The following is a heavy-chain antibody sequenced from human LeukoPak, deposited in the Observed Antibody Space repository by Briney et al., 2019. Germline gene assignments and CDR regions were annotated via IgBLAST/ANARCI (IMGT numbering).Heavy chain of an antibody. CDR2: TSGSGGST. V-gene: IGHV3-23*01. CDR3: AKDPATYYDFWSAKGWFDP. CDR1: GFTFSSYA. Sequence: PGGSLRLSCAASGFTFSSYAMSLVRQAPGKGLEWVSATSGSGGSTYYADSVKGRFTISRDNSKNTLYLQMNSLRAEDTAVYYCAKDPATYYDFWSAKGWFDPWGQGTLVTVSS. J-gene: IGHJ5*02. D-gene: IGHD3-3*01.